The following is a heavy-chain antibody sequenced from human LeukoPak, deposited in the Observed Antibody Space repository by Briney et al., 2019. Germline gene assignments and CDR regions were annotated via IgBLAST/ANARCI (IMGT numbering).Heavy chain of an antibody. CDR3: ARDVSWYYDSSGYLFDY. CDR1: GGSISSYY. Sequence: PSETLSLTCTVSGGSISSYYWSWIRQPPGKGLEWIGYIYYSGSTNYNPSLKSRVTMSVDTSKNQFSLKLSSVTAADTAVYYCARDVSWYYDSSGYLFDYWGQGTLVTVSS. J-gene: IGHJ4*02. D-gene: IGHD3-22*01. V-gene: IGHV4-59*12. CDR2: IYYSGST.